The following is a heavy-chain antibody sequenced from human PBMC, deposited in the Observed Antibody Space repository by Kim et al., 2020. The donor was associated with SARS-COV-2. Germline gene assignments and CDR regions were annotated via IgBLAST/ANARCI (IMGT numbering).Heavy chain of an antibody. CDR2: INSDGSST. D-gene: IGHD3-10*01. CDR1: GFTFSSYW. V-gene: IGHV3-74*01. CDR3: ARDESYYYGSGSYYY. Sequence: GGSLRLSCAASGFTFSSYWMHWVRQAPGKGLVWVSRINSDGSSTSYADSVKGRFTISRDNAKNTLYLQMNSLRAEDTAVYYCARDESYYYGSGSYYYWGQGTLVTVSS. J-gene: IGHJ4*02.